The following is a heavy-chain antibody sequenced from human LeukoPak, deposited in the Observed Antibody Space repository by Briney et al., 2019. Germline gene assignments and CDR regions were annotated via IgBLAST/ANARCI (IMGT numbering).Heavy chain of an antibody. Sequence: PGGSLRLSCAASGFTFSGSAMHWVRQASGKGLEWVGRIRSKANSYATAYAASVKGRFTIYRDDSKNTAYLQINGLKTEDTAVYYCTRLSGSHFAFDYWGQGTLVTVSS. CDR3: TRLSGSHFAFDY. CDR2: IRSKANSYAT. CDR1: GFTFSGSA. V-gene: IGHV3-73*01. D-gene: IGHD1-26*01. J-gene: IGHJ4*02.